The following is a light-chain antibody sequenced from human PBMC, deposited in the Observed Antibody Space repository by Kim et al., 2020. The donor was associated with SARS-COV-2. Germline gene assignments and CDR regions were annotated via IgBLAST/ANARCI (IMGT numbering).Light chain of an antibody. J-gene: IGLJ1*01. V-gene: IGLV3-9*01. CDR2: RDS. CDR1: NIGSKN. CDR3: QVWDSSTGV. Sequence: VALGQTARITCGGNNIGSKNVHWYQQKPGQAPVLVIHRDSNRPSGIPERFSGSNSGNTATLTISRAQAGDEADYYCQVWDSSTGVFGTGTKVTVL.